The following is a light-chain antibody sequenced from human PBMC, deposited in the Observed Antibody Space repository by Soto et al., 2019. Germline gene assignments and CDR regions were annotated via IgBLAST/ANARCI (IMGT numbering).Light chain of an antibody. V-gene: IGKV3-20*01. CDR1: QSVSSSF. CDR2: GAS. Sequence: EIVLTQSPGTLSLSPGERATLSCRASQSVSSSFLAWYQPKPGQAPRLLIYGASSRATGIPDRFSGSGSGTDFTITISRLEPEDFAVFYCQQYDSSPWTFGQGTKVEIK. J-gene: IGKJ1*01. CDR3: QQYDSSPWT.